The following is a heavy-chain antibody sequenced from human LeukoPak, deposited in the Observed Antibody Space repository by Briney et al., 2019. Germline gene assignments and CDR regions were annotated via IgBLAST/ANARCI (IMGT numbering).Heavy chain of an antibody. D-gene: IGHD6-6*01. CDR1: GFTFSSYD. Sequence: GGSLRLSCAASGFTFSSYDMHWVRQAPGKGLEWVSAIDNAGDTYYPGSVKGRFTISRENAKNSLYLQMNSLRAGDTAVYYCARRHSSSKPHFDYWGQGTLVTVSS. CDR2: IDNAGDT. V-gene: IGHV3-13*01. J-gene: IGHJ4*02. CDR3: ARRHSSSKPHFDY.